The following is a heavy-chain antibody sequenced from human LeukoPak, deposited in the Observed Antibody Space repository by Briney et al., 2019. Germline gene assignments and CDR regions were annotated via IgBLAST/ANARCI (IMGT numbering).Heavy chain of an antibody. V-gene: IGHV3-74*01. CDR1: GFTFSSYW. CDR3: ARDRYFDY. Sequence: HGGSLRLSCAASGFTFSSYWMHWVRQAPGKGLVWVSRISVDGRTTNYADSVKGRFTISRDNAKSTLYLQMNSLRAEDTAVYYCARDRYFDYWGQGTLVTVSS. CDR2: ISVDGRTT. J-gene: IGHJ4*02.